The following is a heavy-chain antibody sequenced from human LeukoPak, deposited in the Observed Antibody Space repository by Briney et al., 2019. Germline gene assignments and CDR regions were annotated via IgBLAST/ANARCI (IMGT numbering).Heavy chain of an antibody. V-gene: IGHV3-30*18. Sequence: GALRLSCAASGFTFSSYGMHWVRQAPGRGLEWVAVISYDGSNKYYADSVKGRFTISRDNSKNTLYLQMNSLRAEDTAVYYCAKPATMIVVVITSFDYWGQGTLVTVSS. CDR2: ISYDGSNK. D-gene: IGHD3-22*01. CDR3: AKPATMIVVVITSFDY. CDR1: GFTFSSYG. J-gene: IGHJ4*02.